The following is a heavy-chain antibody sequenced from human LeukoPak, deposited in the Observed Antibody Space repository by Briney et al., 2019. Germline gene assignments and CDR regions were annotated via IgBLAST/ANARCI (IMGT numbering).Heavy chain of an antibody. CDR2: IYYSGST. V-gene: IGHV4-59*12. J-gene: IGHJ5*02. Sequence: SETLSLTCTVSGGSMSSYYWSWIRQPPGKGLEWIGYIYYSGSTNYNSSLKSRVTISVDTSNNQFSLKLSSVTAADTAVYYCARGFWSGYYIRPNWFDPWGQGTLVTVSS. D-gene: IGHD3-3*01. CDR1: GGSMSSYY. CDR3: ARGFWSGYYIRPNWFDP.